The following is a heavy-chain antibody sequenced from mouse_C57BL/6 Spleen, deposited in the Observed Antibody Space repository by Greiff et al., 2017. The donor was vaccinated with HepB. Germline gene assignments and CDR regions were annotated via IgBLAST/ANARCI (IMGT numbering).Heavy chain of an antibody. D-gene: IGHD1-1*01. Sequence: QVQLQQPGAELVKPGASVKMSCKASGYTFTSYWITWVKQRPGQGLEWIGDIYPGDGDTNYNGKFKGKATLTADKSSSTAYMQLSSLTSEDSAVYFCARTQDYGSSGRAWFAYWGQGTLVTVSA. J-gene: IGHJ3*01. CDR2: IYPGDGDT. CDR1: GYTFTSYW. CDR3: ARTQDYGSSGRAWFAY. V-gene: IGHV1-55*01.